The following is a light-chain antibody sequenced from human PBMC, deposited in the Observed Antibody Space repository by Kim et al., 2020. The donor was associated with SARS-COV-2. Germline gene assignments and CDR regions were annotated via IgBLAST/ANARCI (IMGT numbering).Light chain of an antibody. CDR1: NSDGGGCNY. CDR2: DVS. CDR3: CSYAGSYTWV. Sequence: GQSVTIAYTGPNSDGGGCNYFSWYQQHPGKAPKLMIYDVSKRPSGVPDRFSGSKSGNTASLTISGLQAEDEADYYCCSYAGSYTWVFGGGTQLTVL. J-gene: IGLJ3*02. V-gene: IGLV2-11*01.